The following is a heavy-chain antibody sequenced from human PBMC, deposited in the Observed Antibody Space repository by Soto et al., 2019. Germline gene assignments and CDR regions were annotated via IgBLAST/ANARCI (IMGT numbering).Heavy chain of an antibody. CDR2: INHRGGT. J-gene: IGHJ6*03. CDR3: ARDLKGETTFVYYYYYYMDV. V-gene: IGHV4-34*01. Sequence: SETLSLTCAVYGGSFNISYPYWNGVRQPPGKGREGMGEINHRGGTNYNPSLKSRVTISLDTSKSQFSLKLSSVTAADTAVYFCARDLKGETTFVYYYYYYMDVWGKGTTVTVSS. CDR1: GGSFNISYPY. D-gene: IGHD3-16*01.